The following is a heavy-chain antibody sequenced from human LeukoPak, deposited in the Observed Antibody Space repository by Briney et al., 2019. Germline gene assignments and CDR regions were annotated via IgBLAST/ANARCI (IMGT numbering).Heavy chain of an antibody. D-gene: IGHD1-26*01. CDR1: GYTFTGYY. CDR2: INPNSGGT. J-gene: IGHJ4*02. CDR3: ARAAVVGFDY. V-gene: IGHV1-2*06. Sequence: ASVKVSCKASGYTFTGYYMHWVRQAPGQGLEWMGRINPNSGGTNYAQKFQGRVTMTRDKAISTAYMELSRLRSDDTAVYHCARAAVVGFDYWGQGTLVTVSS.